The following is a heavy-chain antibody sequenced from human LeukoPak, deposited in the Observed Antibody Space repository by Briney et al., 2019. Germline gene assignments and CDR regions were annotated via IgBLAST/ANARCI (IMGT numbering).Heavy chain of an antibody. V-gene: IGHV3-74*01. J-gene: IGHJ3*02. CDR3: ARGQGYGFDI. CDR1: GFTFSSYW. Sequence: GGSLRLSCAASGFTFSSYWMHWVRQAPGKGLVWVSGINNDGSSTKYADSVKGRFTISRDNAKNTLYVQVNSLRVDDTAVYYCARGQGYGFDIRGQGTMVTVSS. CDR2: INNDGSST.